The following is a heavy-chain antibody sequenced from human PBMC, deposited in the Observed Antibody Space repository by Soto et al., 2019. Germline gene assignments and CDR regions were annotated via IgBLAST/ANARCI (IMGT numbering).Heavy chain of an antibody. CDR2: ISAYNGNT. J-gene: IGHJ4*02. Sequence: ASAKASCKASGYTFASYGISWVRQAPGQGLEWMGWISAYNGNTNYAQKLQGRVTMTTDTSTSTAYMELRSLRYDDTAVYYCAISNLSLCDYWGQGTLVTVSS. CDR3: AISNLSLCDY. CDR1: GYTFASYG. V-gene: IGHV1-18*01. D-gene: IGHD2-2*01.